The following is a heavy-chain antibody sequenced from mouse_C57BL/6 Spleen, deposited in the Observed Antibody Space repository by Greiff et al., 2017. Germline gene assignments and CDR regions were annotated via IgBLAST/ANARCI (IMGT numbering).Heavy chain of an antibody. D-gene: IGHD2-4*01. V-gene: IGHV1-72*01. CDR1: GYTFTSYW. CDR3: AREGGYDYDRFAY. Sequence: QVQLQQPGAELVKPGASVKLSCKASGYTFTSYWMHWVKQRPGRGLEWIGRIDPNSGGTKYNEKFKSKATLTVDKPSSTAYMQLSSRTSEDSAVYYCAREGGYDYDRFAYWGQGTLVTVAA. CDR2: IDPNSGGT. J-gene: IGHJ3*01.